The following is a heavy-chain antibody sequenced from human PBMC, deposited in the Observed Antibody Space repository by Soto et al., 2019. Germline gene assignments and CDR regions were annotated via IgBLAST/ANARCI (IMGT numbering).Heavy chain of an antibody. J-gene: IGHJ4*02. CDR1: GFTFSSYA. V-gene: IGHV3-23*01. CDR3: GRHLSFGGVIANFDY. D-gene: IGHD3-16*02. Sequence: GGSLRLSCAASGFTFSSYAMSWVRQAPGKGLEWVSAISGSGGSTYYADSVKGRFTISRDNSKNTLYLQMNSLRAEDTAVYYCGRHLSFGGVIANFDYWGQGTLVTVSS. CDR2: ISGSGGST.